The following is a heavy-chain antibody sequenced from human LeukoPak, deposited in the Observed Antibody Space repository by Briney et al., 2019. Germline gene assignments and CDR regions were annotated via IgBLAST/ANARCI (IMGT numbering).Heavy chain of an antibody. D-gene: IGHD6-19*01. CDR3: ARSPPYSSGFTLDY. CDR1: GFTFSSYS. CDR2: ISSSSSYI. Sequence: GRSLRLSCAASGFTFSSYSMNWVRQAPGKGLEWVSSISSSSSYIYYADSVKGRFTISRDNAKNSLYLQMNSLRAEDTAVYYCARSPPYSSGFTLDYWGQGPLVTVSS. V-gene: IGHV3-21*01. J-gene: IGHJ4*02.